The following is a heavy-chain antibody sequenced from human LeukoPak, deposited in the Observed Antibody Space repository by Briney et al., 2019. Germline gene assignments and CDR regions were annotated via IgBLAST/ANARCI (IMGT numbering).Heavy chain of an antibody. CDR3: ARDRGESSGWYLN. Sequence: GSLRLSCAASGFTFSDYYMSWIRQAPGKGLEWVSYISSSGRTIYYTDSVKGRLTISRDNAKNSLYLQMNSLRAEDTAVYYCARDRGESSGWYLNWGQGTLVTVSS. CDR1: GFTFSDYY. CDR2: ISSSGRTI. J-gene: IGHJ1*01. D-gene: IGHD6-19*01. V-gene: IGHV3-11*01.